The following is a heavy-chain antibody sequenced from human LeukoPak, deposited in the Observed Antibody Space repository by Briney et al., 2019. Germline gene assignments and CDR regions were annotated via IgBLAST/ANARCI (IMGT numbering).Heavy chain of an antibody. CDR3: ASQPLGYYDSSGYYLLDY. Sequence: RASVKVSCKASGGTFSSYAISRVRQAPGQGLEWMGRIIPILGIANYAQKFQGRVTITADKFTSTAYMELSSLRSEDTAVYYCASQPLGYYDSSGYYLLDYWGQGTLVTVSS. CDR1: GGTFSSYA. J-gene: IGHJ4*02. D-gene: IGHD3-22*01. V-gene: IGHV1-69*04. CDR2: IIPILGIA.